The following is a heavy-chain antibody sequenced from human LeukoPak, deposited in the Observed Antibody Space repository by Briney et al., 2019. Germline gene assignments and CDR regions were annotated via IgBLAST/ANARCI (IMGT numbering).Heavy chain of an antibody. CDR1: GFTVNNNY. D-gene: IGHD3-10*01. Sequence: SGGSLRLSCAASGFTVNNNYMIWARQAPGKGLEWVSVVYSGGSTYYADSVKGRFTISRDNSKNTLYLQLNSLRAEDTAVYYCARGSGSGRYYFDYWGQGTLVTVSS. CDR3: ARGSGSGRYYFDY. CDR2: VYSGGST. J-gene: IGHJ4*02. V-gene: IGHV3-66*01.